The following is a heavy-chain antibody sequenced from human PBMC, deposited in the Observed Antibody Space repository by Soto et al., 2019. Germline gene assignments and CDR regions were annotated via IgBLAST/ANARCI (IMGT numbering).Heavy chain of an antibody. CDR3: ARGIYTKRSVVVTAEALGLYD. Sequence: GASVKVSCKASGGTFSSYAISWVRQAPGQGLEWMGGIIPIFGTANYAQKFQGRVTITADESTSTAYMELSSLRSEDTAVYYCARGIYTKRSVVVTAEALGLYDWGQGIRVTVAS. CDR1: GGTFSSYA. J-gene: IGHJ4*02. V-gene: IGHV1-69*13. CDR2: IIPIFGTA. D-gene: IGHD2-21*02.